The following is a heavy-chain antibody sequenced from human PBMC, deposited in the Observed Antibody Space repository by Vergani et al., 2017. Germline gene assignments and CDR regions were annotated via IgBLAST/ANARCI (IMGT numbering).Heavy chain of an antibody. CDR2: ISAYNGNT. D-gene: IGHD3-10*01. V-gene: IGHV1-18*01. CDR1: GYTFTSYG. CDR3: ARGRSGGYYYGSGSYSHDAFDI. Sequence: QVQLVQSGAEVKKPGASVKVSCKASGYTFTSYGISWVRQAPGQGLEWMGWISAYNGNTNYAQKPQGRVTMITDTSTSAAYMGPRSLRSDDTAVYYCARGRSGGYYYGSGSYSHDAFDIWGQGTMVTVSS. J-gene: IGHJ3*02.